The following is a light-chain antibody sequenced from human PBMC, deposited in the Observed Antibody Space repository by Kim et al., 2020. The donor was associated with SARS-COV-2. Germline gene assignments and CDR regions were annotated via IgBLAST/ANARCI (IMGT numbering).Light chain of an antibody. Sequence: ALGQTVRITCQGDSLRSYYASWYQQKPGQAPVLVIYGKNNRPSGIPDRFSGSSSGNTASLTITGAQAEDEADYYCNSRDSSGDHVVFGGGTQLTVL. CDR3: NSRDSSGDHVV. CDR2: GKN. J-gene: IGLJ2*01. CDR1: SLRSYY. V-gene: IGLV3-19*01.